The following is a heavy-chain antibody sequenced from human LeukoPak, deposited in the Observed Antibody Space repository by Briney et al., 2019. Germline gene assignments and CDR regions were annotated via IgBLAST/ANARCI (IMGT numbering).Heavy chain of an antibody. CDR3: ARGHGDPLFSVGAEYFQH. Sequence: SVKVSCRASGGTFSSYAISWVRQAPGQGLEWMGRIIPIFGTANYAQKFQGRVTITTDESTSTAYMELSSLRSEDTAVYYCARGHGDPLFSVGAEYFQHWGQGTLVTVSS. V-gene: IGHV1-69*05. CDR2: IIPIFGTA. CDR1: GGTFSSYA. J-gene: IGHJ1*01. D-gene: IGHD4-17*01.